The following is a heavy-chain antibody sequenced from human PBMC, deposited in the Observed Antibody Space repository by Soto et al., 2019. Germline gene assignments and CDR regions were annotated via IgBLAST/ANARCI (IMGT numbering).Heavy chain of an antibody. CDR3: ARGPRVSSTGTGAH. CDR2: ISDDGSTA. D-gene: IGHD1-1*01. Sequence: GSLRLSCAVSGFTFSAYWMHWVRQVPGKGLTWVSRISDDGSTATYADSVKGRFVISRDNAKNSLYLEMNTLRVDDSGLYYCARGPRVSSTGTGAHWGRGTLVTVSS. J-gene: IGHJ4*02. V-gene: IGHV3-74*01. CDR1: GFTFSAYW.